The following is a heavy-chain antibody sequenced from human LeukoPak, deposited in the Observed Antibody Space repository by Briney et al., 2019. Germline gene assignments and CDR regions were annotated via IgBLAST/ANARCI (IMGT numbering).Heavy chain of an antibody. Sequence: SETLSLTCAVYGGSFSGYYWSWIRQPPGKGLEWIGEINHSGSTNYNPSLKSRVTISVDTSKNQFSLKLSSVTAADTAVYYCARVNTYYDFWSGYSCSLDYWGQGTLVTVSS. CDR1: GGSFSGYY. CDR3: ARVNTYYDFWSGYSCSLDY. V-gene: IGHV4-34*01. CDR2: INHSGST. J-gene: IGHJ4*02. D-gene: IGHD3-3*01.